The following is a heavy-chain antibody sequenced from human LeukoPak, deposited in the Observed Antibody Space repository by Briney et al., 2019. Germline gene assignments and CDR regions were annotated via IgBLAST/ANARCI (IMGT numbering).Heavy chain of an antibody. CDR1: GYTFTTSY. Sequence: ASVKVSCKASGYTFTTSYINWVRQAPGQGLEWMGWDSAYNGKTSYAQRFQGRVTMTTDSSTSTAYMDLASLRSDDTAVYYCARGGTFYPSIDYWGQGTLVTVSS. CDR2: DSAYNGKT. J-gene: IGHJ4*02. V-gene: IGHV1-18*01. D-gene: IGHD1-26*01. CDR3: ARGGTFYPSIDY.